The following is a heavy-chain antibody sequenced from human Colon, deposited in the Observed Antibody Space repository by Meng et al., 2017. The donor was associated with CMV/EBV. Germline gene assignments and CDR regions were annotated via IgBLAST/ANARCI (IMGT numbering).Heavy chain of an antibody. CDR3: ARQDFVIVRAAFNWFDP. J-gene: IGHJ5*02. CDR2: IYYRGST. Sequence: SETLSLTCTVSGGSISGDSSSTYYWTWIRQSPGKGLEYIGYIYYRGSTNYNYNPSLKSRVTISVDTSNNQFSLKLRSVTASDTAVYYCARQDFVIVRAAFNWFDPWGQGTLVTVSS. D-gene: IGHD2/OR15-2a*01. CDR1: GGSISGDSSSTYY. V-gene: IGHV4-61*05.